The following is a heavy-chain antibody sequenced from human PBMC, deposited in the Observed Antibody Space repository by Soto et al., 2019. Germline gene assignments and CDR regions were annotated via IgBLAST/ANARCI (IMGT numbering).Heavy chain of an antibody. Sequence: PGGSLRLSCAASGFTFSSYAMSWVRQAPGKGLEWVSAISGSGGSTYYADSVKGRFTISRDNSKNTLYLQMNSLRAEDTAVYYCVTYSSGSEGMVPFQHWGQGTLVTVSS. CDR3: VTYSSGSEGMVPFQH. CDR1: GFTFSSYA. J-gene: IGHJ1*01. CDR2: ISGSGGST. V-gene: IGHV3-23*01. D-gene: IGHD6-19*01.